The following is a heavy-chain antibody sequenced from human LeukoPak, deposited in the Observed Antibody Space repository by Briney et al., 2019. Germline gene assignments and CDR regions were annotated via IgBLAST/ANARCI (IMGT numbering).Heavy chain of an antibody. V-gene: IGHV3-23*01. D-gene: IGHD2-21*01. J-gene: IGHJ4*02. CDR3: AKFLPTHIVVANYYFDY. CDR2: ISGSGGST. Sequence: GGSLRLSCAASGFTFSSYAMSWVRQAPGKGLEWVSAISGSGGSTYYADFVKGRFTISRDNSKNSLYLQMNSGRAEDTAVYYCAKFLPTHIVVANYYFDYWGQGTLVTVSS. CDR1: GFTFSSYA.